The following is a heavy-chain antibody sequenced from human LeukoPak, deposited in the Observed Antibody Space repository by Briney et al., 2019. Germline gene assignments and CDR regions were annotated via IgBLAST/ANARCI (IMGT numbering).Heavy chain of an antibody. Sequence: VQPGRSLRLSCAASGFTFSSYGMHWVRQAPGKGLEWVAVISYDGSNKYYADSVKGRFTISRDNSKNTLYLQMNSLRAEDTAVYYCAKDLGVRYFDWLIPGSDYWGQGTLVTVSS. V-gene: IGHV3-30*18. CDR3: AKDLGVRYFDWLIPGSDY. D-gene: IGHD3-9*01. CDR2: ISYDGSNK. CDR1: GFTFSSYG. J-gene: IGHJ4*02.